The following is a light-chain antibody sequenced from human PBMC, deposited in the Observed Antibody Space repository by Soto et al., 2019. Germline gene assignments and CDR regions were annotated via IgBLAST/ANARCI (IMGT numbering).Light chain of an antibody. Sequence: QSVLTQPPSVSGAPGQRVSISCTGSSSNIGAGYDAHWYQQLPGKVPRLLIYNDNNRPSGVPDRFSGSKSGTSASLAITGIQPEDEANYYCQSYDNNLNGPVFGPGTKVTVL. CDR3: QSYDNNLNGPV. CDR2: NDN. CDR1: SSNIGAGYD. J-gene: IGLJ1*01. V-gene: IGLV1-40*01.